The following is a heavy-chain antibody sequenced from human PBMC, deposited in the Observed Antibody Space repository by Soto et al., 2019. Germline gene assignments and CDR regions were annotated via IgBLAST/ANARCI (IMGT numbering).Heavy chain of an antibody. V-gene: IGHV4-59*01. CDR1: GASISSYY. CDR3: ASGAGGVDARGEKNCSAP. D-gene: IGHD2-8*01. CDR2: IYYNGNT. J-gene: IGHJ5*02. Sequence: PSETLSLTCTVSGASISSYYWNWIRQSPGKGLEWIGHIYYNGNTKYNPFLESRLTISVDTSKNQFSLELNSVTAADTAVYFCASGAGGVDARGEKNCSAPWGREPRVTVSS.